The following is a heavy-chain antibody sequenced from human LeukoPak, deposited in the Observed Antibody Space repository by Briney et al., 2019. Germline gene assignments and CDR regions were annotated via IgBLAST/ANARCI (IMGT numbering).Heavy chain of an antibody. J-gene: IGHJ3*02. Sequence: SETLSLTCTVSGGSISSYYWSWIRQPPGKGLEWIGYIYYSGSTNYNPSLKSRVTISVDTSKNQFSLKLSSVTAADTAVYYCARGGHYYVLDAFDIWGQGTMVTVSS. V-gene: IGHV4-59*08. D-gene: IGHD3-10*02. CDR3: ARGGHYYVLDAFDI. CDR2: IYYSGST. CDR1: GGSISSYY.